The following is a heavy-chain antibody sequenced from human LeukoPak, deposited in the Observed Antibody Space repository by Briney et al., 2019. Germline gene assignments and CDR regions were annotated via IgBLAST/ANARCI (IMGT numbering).Heavy chain of an antibody. D-gene: IGHD3-10*01. CDR2: INPSGGST. CDR3: ARGFGSGGYYFDS. J-gene: IGHJ4*02. Sequence: ASVEVSCKASGYIFTNYYIHWVRQAPGQGLEWMGIINPSGGSTSYAQTFQGRVTMTRDTSTSTVYMELNSLRSEDTAVYYCARGFGSGGYYFDSWGQGTLVTVSS. CDR1: GYIFTNYY. V-gene: IGHV1-46*01.